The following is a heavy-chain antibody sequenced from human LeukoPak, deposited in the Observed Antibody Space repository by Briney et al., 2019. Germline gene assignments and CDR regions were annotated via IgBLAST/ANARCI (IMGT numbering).Heavy chain of an antibody. CDR3: ARDYGGSSGWFDP. Sequence: ASVKVSCKASGYTFTSYDINWVRQATGQGLEWMGWMSPNSDNAGYAQKFQGRVTFTRDTSISTAYMELRSLTSEDTAVYYCARDYGGSSGWFDPWGQGTLVTVSS. CDR1: GYTFTSYD. J-gene: IGHJ5*02. D-gene: IGHD4-23*01. V-gene: IGHV1-8*01. CDR2: MSPNSDNA.